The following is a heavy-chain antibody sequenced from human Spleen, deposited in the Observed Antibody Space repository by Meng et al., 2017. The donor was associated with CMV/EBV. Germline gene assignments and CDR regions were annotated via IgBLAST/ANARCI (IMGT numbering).Heavy chain of an antibody. V-gene: IGHV3-66*02. D-gene: IGHD2-15*01. CDR1: GFTFSNHW. CDR2: IYSGGST. J-gene: IGHJ6*02. Sequence: GGSLRLSCAASGFTFSNHWMHWVRQAPGKGLVWVSVIYSGGSTYYADSVKGRFTISRDNSENTLYLQMNSLRAEDTAVYYCARVARYYYGMDVWGQGTTVTVSS. CDR3: ARVARYYYGMDV.